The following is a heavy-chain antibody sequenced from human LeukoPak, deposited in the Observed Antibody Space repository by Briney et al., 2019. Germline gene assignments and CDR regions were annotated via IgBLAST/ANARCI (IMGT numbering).Heavy chain of an antibody. CDR1: GDSIISGYY. D-gene: IGHD4-11*01. J-gene: IGHJ3*02. CDR2: IYHSGSS. V-gene: IGHV4-38-2*02. Sequence: PSETLSLTCTVSGDSIISGYYWGWIRQPPGKGLEWIGSIYHSGSSYYNPSLKSRVTLSVDTSKTQFSLNLTPVTAADTAVYYCAGSVTTGAFDIWGQGTMVTVSS. CDR3: AGSVTTGAFDI.